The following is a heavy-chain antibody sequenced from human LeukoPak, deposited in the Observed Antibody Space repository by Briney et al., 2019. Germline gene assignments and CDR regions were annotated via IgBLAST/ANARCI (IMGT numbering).Heavy chain of an antibody. CDR3: ARGPQWRGDYYYMDV. V-gene: IGHV1-8*01. J-gene: IGHJ6*03. CDR2: MNPNSGNK. D-gene: IGHD6-19*01. CDR1: GYSFTNFD. Sequence: ASVKVSCKASGYSFTNFDINWVRQATGQGLEWMGWMNPNSGNKGYAQKFQGRVTMTMNTSTTTAYMELSSLRSEDTAVYYCARGPQWRGDYYYMDVWGRGTTVTVSS.